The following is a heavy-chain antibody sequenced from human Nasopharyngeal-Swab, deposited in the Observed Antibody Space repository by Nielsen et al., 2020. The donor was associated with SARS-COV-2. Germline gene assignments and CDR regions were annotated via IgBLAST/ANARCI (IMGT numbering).Heavy chain of an antibody. J-gene: IGHJ4*02. D-gene: IGHD4/OR15-4a*01. CDR1: GGSISSSSYY. CDR2: IYYSGST. CDR3: ARHPLVLMGMVVTEGYYSDY. Sequence: SETLSLTCTLSGGSISSSSYYWGWIRQPPGKGLEWIGSIYYSGSTYYNPSLKSRVTISVDTSKNQFSLKLSSVTAADTAVYYYARHPLVLMGMVVTEGYYSDYWGQGTLVTVSS. V-gene: IGHV4-39*01.